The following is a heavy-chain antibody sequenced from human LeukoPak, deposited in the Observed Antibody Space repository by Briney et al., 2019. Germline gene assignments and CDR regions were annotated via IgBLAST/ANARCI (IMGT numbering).Heavy chain of an antibody. J-gene: IGHJ4*02. Sequence: ASVKVSCKASGYTFISFDIIWVRQATGQGLEWMGWMNPNSADRGYAQKFRGRVTMTRSTSISTAHMELSSLRSEDSAVYYCARGAGGSGYYYLLTWGQGTLVTVSS. CDR3: ARGAGGSGYYYLLT. V-gene: IGHV1-8*02. CDR2: MNPNSADR. D-gene: IGHD3-10*01. CDR1: GYTFISFD.